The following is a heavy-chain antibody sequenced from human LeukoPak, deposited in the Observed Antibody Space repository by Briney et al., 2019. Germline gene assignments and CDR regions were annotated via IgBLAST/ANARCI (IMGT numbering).Heavy chain of an antibody. J-gene: IGHJ6*02. Sequence: SETLSLTCAVYGGSFSGYYWSWIRQPPGKGLEWIGEINHSGSTNYNPSLKSRVTISVDTSKNQFSLKLSSVTAADTAVYYCARGIGIVATIGQFRHYGMDVWGQGTTVTVSS. CDR1: GGSFSGYY. CDR2: INHSGST. V-gene: IGHV4-34*01. CDR3: ARGIGIVATIGQFRHYGMDV. D-gene: IGHD5-12*01.